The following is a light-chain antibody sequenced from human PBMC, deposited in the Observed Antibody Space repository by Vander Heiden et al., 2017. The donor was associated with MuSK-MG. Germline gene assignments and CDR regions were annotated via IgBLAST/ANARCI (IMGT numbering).Light chain of an antibody. Sequence: DIQLTQSPSFLSASVGDRVTITCRASQGISSYLAWYQQKPGKAPNLLIYDASTLQSGVPSRFSGSGSGTEFPLTISSLHPEDFATYFCQRLTACRTTFGQATRLEIQ. J-gene: IGKJ5*01. CDR3: QRLTACRTT. CDR1: QGISSY. V-gene: IGKV1-9*01. CDR2: DAS.